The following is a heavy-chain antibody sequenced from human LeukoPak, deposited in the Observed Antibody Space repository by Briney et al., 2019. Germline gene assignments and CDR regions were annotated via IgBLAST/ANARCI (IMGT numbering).Heavy chain of an antibody. J-gene: IGHJ4*02. CDR2: IRPDGSEK. V-gene: IGHV3-7*04. CDR1: GLTFSGYW. Sequence: GGSLRLSCAASGLTFSGYWMNWVRQAPGKGLEWVVSIRPDGSEKYYVDSVKGRFTISRDNAKKSLYLQMTSLRDEDTAVYYCARGSGDYSGQGTLVTVSS. CDR3: ARGSGDY.